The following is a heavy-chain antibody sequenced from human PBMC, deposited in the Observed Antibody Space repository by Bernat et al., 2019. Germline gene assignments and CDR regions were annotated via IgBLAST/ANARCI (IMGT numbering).Heavy chain of an antibody. D-gene: IGHD4-17*01. CDR2: MNPNSGNT. Sequence: QVQLVQSGAEVKKPGASVKVSCKASGYTFTSYDINWVRQATGQGLEWMGWMNPNSGNTGYAQKFQGWVTMTRDTSISTAYMELSRLRSDDTAVYYCARETRHVDYGDPDAFDIWGQGTMVTVSS. V-gene: IGHV1-8*01. CDR1: GYTFTSYD. J-gene: IGHJ3*02. CDR3: ARETRHVDYGDPDAFDI.